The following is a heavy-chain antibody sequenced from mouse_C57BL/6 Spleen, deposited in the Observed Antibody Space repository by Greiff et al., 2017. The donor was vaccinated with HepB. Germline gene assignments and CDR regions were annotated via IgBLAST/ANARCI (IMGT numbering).Heavy chain of an antibody. CDR3: ARGRTVVGGFYAMDY. D-gene: IGHD1-1*01. CDR2: INPGSGGT. Sequence: VQLQQSGAELVRPGPSVKVSCKASGYAFTNYLIEWVKQRPGQGLEWIGVINPGSGGTNYNEKFKGKATLTADKSSSTAYMQLSSLTSEDSAVYFCARGRTVVGGFYAMDYWGQGTSVTVSS. V-gene: IGHV1-54*01. J-gene: IGHJ4*01. CDR1: GYAFTNYL.